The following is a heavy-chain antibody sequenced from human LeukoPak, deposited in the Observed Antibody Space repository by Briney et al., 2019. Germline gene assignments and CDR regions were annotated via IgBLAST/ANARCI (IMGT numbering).Heavy chain of an antibody. Sequence: GGSLRLSCAASGFTFSSCAMHWVRQAPGKGLEWVAVISYDGSNKYYADSVKGRFTISRDNSKNTLYLQMNSLRAEDTAVYYCARDSYVLSGSSHNFDYWGQGTLVTVSS. V-gene: IGHV3-30-3*01. CDR1: GFTFSSCA. D-gene: IGHD1-26*01. CDR3: ARDSYVLSGSSHNFDY. CDR2: ISYDGSNK. J-gene: IGHJ4*02.